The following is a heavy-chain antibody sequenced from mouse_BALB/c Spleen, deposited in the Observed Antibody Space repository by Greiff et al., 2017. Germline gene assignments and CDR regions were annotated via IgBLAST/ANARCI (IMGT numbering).Heavy chain of an antibody. J-gene: IGHJ2*01. V-gene: IGHV5-17*02. CDR1: GFTFSSFG. CDR2: ISSGSSTI. D-gene: IGHD2-4*01. CDR3: ARRNYDYDGGFDY. Sequence: VQLKQSGGGLVQPGGSRKLSCAASGFTFSSFGMHWVRQAPEKGLEWVAYISSGSSTIYYADTVKGRFTISRDNPKNTLFLQMTSLRSEDTAMYYCARRNYDYDGGFDYWGQGTTLTVSS.